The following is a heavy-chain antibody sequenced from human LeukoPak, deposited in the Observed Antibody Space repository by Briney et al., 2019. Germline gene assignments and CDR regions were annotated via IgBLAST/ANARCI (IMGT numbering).Heavy chain of an antibody. CDR2: ISDNGVNT. CDR3: ATHSLYSGTTLDN. Sequence: GGSLRLSCAASGFTFSSYAMTWVRHAPGKGLEWVSTISDNGVNTYYADSVKGRFAISRDNSKNTLYLQMNSLRAEDTAIHYCATHSLYSGTTLDNWGQGSLVTVSS. V-gene: IGHV3-23*01. CDR1: GFTFSSYA. J-gene: IGHJ4*02. D-gene: IGHD1-26*01.